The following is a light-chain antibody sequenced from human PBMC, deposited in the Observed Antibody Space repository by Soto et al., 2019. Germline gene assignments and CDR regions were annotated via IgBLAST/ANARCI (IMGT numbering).Light chain of an antibody. CDR1: SSDVGGYNY. J-gene: IGLJ1*01. CDR3: SSYTTSSTYV. Sequence: QSALTQPRSVSGSPGHSVTLSCTGTSSDVGGYNYISWYQHHPGKAPKVMIYDVSKRPSGISNRFSGSKSGNAASLTISGLQAEDEADYYCSSYTTSSTYVFGTGTKVTVL. CDR2: DVS. V-gene: IGLV2-14*03.